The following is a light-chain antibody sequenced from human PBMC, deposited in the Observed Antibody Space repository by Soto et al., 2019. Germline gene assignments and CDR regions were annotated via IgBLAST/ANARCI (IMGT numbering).Light chain of an antibody. V-gene: IGLV2-14*01. CDR2: AVS. CDR3: SSCTSSSTYV. Sequence: QSVMTQPACVSGAPGQSISISCTGTSSDVGGYNYVSWYQQHPGKAPKLMIYAVSNRPSGVSNRFSGSKSGNTASLTISGLQAEDEADYYCSSCTSSSTYVFGTGTKVTVL. CDR1: SSDVGGYNY. J-gene: IGLJ1*01.